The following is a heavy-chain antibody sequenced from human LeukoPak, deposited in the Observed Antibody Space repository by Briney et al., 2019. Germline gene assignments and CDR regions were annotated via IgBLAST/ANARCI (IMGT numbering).Heavy chain of an antibody. CDR1: GFTFSSYG. D-gene: IGHD1-26*01. J-gene: IGHJ5*02. CDR2: FDPEDEET. V-gene: IGHV1-24*01. CDR3: AIDRLCSGRCERNDS. Sequence: PGRSLRLSCAASGFTFSSYGMHWVRQTPGKGLEWMGGFDPEDEETIYAQNFQDRFSMTGDTSTDTAYMELRSLRSEDTAIYYCAIDRLCSGRCERNDSWGQGTLVTVSS.